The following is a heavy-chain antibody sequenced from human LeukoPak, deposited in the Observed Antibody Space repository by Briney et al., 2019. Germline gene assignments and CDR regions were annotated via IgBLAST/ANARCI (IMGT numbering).Heavy chain of an antibody. CDR3: ARRGAVSGSYLSPHWDH. V-gene: IGHV5-10-1*01. CDR1: GYSFTSYW. J-gene: IGHJ4*02. Sequence: PGESLKISCKGSGYSFTSYWISWVRQMPGKGLEWMGRIDPSDSYTNYSPSFRGHVTISADKSISTAYLQWSSLKASDTAMYYCARRGAVSGSYLSPHWDHWGQGTLVTVSS. CDR2: IDPSDSYT. D-gene: IGHD1-26*01.